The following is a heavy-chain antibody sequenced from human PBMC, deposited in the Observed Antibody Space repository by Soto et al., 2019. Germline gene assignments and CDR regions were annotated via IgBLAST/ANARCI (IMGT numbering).Heavy chain of an antibody. CDR3: ARDGSLSLRY. J-gene: IGHJ4*02. CDR2: IYYSGST. D-gene: IGHD6-6*01. Sequence: QVQLQESGPGLVKPSQTLSLTCTVSGGSISSGGYYWSWIRQHPGKGLEWIGYIYYSGSTYYNPSLKXXVXIXXDTSKNQFSLKLSSVTAADTAVYYCARDGSLSLRYWGQGTLVTVSS. V-gene: IGHV4-31*01. CDR1: GGSISSGGYY.